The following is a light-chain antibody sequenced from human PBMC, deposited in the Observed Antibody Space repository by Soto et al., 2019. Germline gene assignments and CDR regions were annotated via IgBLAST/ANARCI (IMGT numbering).Light chain of an antibody. Sequence: DIQLTQSPSFLSASVGDRVTITCRASQGISSYLAWYQQKPGKAPKLLIYAASILQSGVPSRFSGSGSGTEFTLTISSLQPEDFATYYCQQLYSYPRTFGRGTEVEIK. CDR3: QQLYSYPRT. V-gene: IGKV1-9*01. J-gene: IGKJ1*01. CDR2: AAS. CDR1: QGISSY.